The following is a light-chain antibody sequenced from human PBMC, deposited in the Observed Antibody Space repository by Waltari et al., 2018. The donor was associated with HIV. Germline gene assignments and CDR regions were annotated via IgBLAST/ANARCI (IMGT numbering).Light chain of an antibody. Sequence: SYVLTQPPSVSVAPGQTARITCGGNNIGSKSVHWYRQKPGQAPVVVVYHDSGRPSGIPERFSGSNSGTTATLTLSRFEAGDEADYYCQVWDSSSHHWVFGGGTKLTVL. CDR3: QVWDSSSHHWV. CDR2: HDS. CDR1: NIGSKS. J-gene: IGLJ3*02. V-gene: IGLV3-21*02.